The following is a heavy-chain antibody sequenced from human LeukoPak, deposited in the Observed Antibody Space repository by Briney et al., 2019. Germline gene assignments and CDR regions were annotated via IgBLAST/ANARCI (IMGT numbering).Heavy chain of an antibody. V-gene: IGHV4-38-2*01. J-gene: IGHJ4*02. CDR2: IYHSGST. D-gene: IGHD3-22*01. Sequence: SETLSLTCAVSGYSISSGYHWGWIRQPPGKGLEWIGSIYHSGSTYYNPSLKSRVTISVDTSKNQFSLRLSSVTAADTAVYYCARHITGSSGYPFDDWGQGTLVTVSS. CDR1: GYSISSGYH. CDR3: ARHITGSSGYPFDD.